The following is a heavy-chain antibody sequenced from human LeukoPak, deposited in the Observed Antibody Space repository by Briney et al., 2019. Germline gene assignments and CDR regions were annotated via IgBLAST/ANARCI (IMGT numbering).Heavy chain of an antibody. CDR3: ASNWGSYPDC. Sequence: GGSLRLSCAASGFTFSNYWMTWVRQAPGKGLEWVANIKQDGSEKYYVDSVKGRFSISRDNAENSLYLQMNSLRAEDTALYYCASNWGSYPDCWGQGALVTVSA. D-gene: IGHD3-16*01. J-gene: IGHJ4*02. V-gene: IGHV3-7*01. CDR1: GFTFSNYW. CDR2: IKQDGSEK.